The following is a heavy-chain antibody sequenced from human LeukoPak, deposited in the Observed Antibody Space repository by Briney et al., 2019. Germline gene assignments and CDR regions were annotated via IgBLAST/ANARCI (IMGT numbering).Heavy chain of an antibody. CDR3: ARGPGCISTSCPYYFDY. J-gene: IGHJ4*02. CDR1: GYTFTNYD. CDR2: MNPNSGNT. V-gene: IGHV1-8*01. D-gene: IGHD2-2*01. Sequence: GASVKASCKASGYTFTNYDINWVRQASGQGLDWMGCMNPNSGNTGYAQKFQGRVTMTRNTSISTAYMELSSLSSEDTAVYYCARGPGCISTSCPYYFDYWGQGTLVTVSS.